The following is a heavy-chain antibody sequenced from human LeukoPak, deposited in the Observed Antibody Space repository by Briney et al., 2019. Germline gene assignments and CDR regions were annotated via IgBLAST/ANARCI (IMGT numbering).Heavy chain of an antibody. V-gene: IGHV1-69*05. CDR3: ARVDRYHYYLDV. CDR1: GGTFSSYS. CDR2: IMPLFNTA. J-gene: IGHJ6*03. Sequence: SSVKVSCKASGGTFSSYSITWVRQAPGQGLEWMGGIMPLFNTANYAQQFQGRVTITTDESTSTAYMELSSLRFEDTAMYYCARVDRYHYYLDVWGKGTTVTVSS.